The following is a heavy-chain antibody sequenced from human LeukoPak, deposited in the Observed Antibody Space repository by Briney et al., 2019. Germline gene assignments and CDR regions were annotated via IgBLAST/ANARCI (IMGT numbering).Heavy chain of an antibody. Sequence: GGSLRLSCTASGFTFTSYAMHWVRQVPGKGLEWVAVISYDGSNKYYADSVKGRFTISRDNSRNTLYLQMNSLRAEDTAVYYCARGSGYLETFDYWGQGTLVTVSS. J-gene: IGHJ4*02. CDR3: ARGSGYLETFDY. V-gene: IGHV3-30*04. CDR1: GFTFTSYA. CDR2: ISYDGSNK. D-gene: IGHD3-22*01.